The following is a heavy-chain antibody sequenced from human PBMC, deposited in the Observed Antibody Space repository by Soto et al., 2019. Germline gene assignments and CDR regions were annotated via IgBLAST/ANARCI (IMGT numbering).Heavy chain of an antibody. CDR2: ISGSGGST. V-gene: IGHV3-23*01. CDR1: GCTFSSYA. D-gene: IGHD2-15*01. J-gene: IGHJ4*02. CDR3: AKDLNIVVVVAADY. Sequence: GGSLRLSCAASGCTFSSYAMRWVRQAPGKGLEWVSAISGSGGSTYYADSVKGRFTISRDNSKNTLYLQMNSLRAEDTAVYYCAKDLNIVVVVAADYWGQGTLVTVSS.